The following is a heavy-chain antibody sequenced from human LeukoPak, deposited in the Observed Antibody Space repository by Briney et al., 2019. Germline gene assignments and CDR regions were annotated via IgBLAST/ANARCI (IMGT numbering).Heavy chain of an antibody. J-gene: IGHJ4*02. CDR1: GGSISSGDYY. D-gene: IGHD4/OR15-4a*01. Sequence: SEALSLTCTVSGGSISSGDYYWSWIRQPPGKGLEWIGYIYYSGSTYYNPSLKSRVTMSVDTSKNQFSLKLSSVTAADTAVYYCARELTYADYWGQGTLVTVSS. V-gene: IGHV4-30-4*01. CDR3: ARELTYADY. CDR2: IYYSGST.